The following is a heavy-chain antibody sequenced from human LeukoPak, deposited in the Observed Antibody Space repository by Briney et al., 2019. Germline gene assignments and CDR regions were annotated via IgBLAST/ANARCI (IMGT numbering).Heavy chain of an antibody. V-gene: IGHV4-34*01. CDR2: INHSGSP. J-gene: IGHJ4*02. CDR3: ARIAGDY. D-gene: IGHD6-13*01. Sequence: PSETLSLTCAVYGGSFSGYYWSWIRQPPGKGLEWIGEINHSGSPNYNPSLKSRVTISVDTSKNQFSLKLSSVTAADTAVYYCARIAGDYWGQGTLVTVSS. CDR1: GGSFSGYY.